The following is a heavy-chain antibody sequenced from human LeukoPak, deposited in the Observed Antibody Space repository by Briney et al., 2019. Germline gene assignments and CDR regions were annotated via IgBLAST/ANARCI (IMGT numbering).Heavy chain of an antibody. CDR1: GYSFTSYW. CDR3: ARGGDVVVVAAINNWFDH. V-gene: IGHV5-10-1*01. D-gene: IGHD2-15*01. J-gene: IGHJ5*02. CDR2: IDPSDSYT. Sequence: GESLQISCKGSGYSFTSYWISWVRQMPGKGLEWMGRIDPSDSYTNYSPSFQGHVTISADKSISTAYLQWSSPKASDTAMYYCARGGDVVVVAAINNWFDHWGQGTLVTVSS.